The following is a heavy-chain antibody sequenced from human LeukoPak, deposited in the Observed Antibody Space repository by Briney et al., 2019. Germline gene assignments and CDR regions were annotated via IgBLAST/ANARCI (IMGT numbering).Heavy chain of an antibody. CDR3: AALLLWFGELPTPFDY. V-gene: IGHV3-23*01. D-gene: IGHD3-10*01. CDR2: ISGSGGST. Sequence: PGGSLRLSCAASGFTFSSYAMSWVRQAPGKGLEWVSAISGSGGSTYYAVSVKGRFTISRDNSKNTLYLQMNSLRAEDTAVYYCAALLLWFGELPTPFDYWGQGTLVTVSS. CDR1: GFTFSSYA. J-gene: IGHJ4*02.